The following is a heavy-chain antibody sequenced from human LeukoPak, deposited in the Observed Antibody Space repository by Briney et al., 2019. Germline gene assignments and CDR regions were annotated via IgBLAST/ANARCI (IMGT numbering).Heavy chain of an antibody. CDR3: ARVPLNYDSSGYYYVDY. CDR1: GGSISSGGYY. V-gene: IGHV4-31*03. CDR2: IYYSGST. J-gene: IGHJ4*02. D-gene: IGHD3-22*01. Sequence: SETLSLTCTVSGGSISSGGYYWSWIRQHPGKGLEWIWYIYYSGSTYYNPSLKSRVTISVDTSKNQFSLKLSSVTAADTAVYYCARVPLNYDSSGYYYVDYWGQGTLVTVSS.